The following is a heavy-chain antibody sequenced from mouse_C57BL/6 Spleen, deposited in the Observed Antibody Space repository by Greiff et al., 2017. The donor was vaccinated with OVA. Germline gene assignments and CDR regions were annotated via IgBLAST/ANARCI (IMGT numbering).Heavy chain of an antibody. J-gene: IGHJ4*01. Sequence: VQLKQSGAELVRPGASVKLSCTASGFNIKDDYMLWVKQRPEQGLEWIGWIDPENGDTEYASKFQGKATITADTSSNTAYLQLSSLTSEDTAVYYCTTGYGSSYIYAMDYWGQGTSVTVSS. CDR1: GFNIKDDY. CDR2: IDPENGDT. V-gene: IGHV14-4*01. CDR3: TTGYGSSYIYAMDY. D-gene: IGHD1-1*01.